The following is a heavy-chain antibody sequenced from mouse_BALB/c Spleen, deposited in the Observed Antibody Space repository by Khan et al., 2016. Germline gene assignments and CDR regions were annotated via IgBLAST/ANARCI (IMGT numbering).Heavy chain of an antibody. D-gene: IGHD4-1*01. CDR2: INTYTGEP. J-gene: IGHJ1*01. CDR3: ARKYWDEYWYFDV. V-gene: IGHV9-3-1*01. CDR1: GYTFTNYG. Sequence: QIQLVQSGPELKKPGETVKISCKASGYTFTNYGMKWVKQAPGKGLKWMGWINTYTGEPTYADDFKGRFAFSLETSASTAYLQINNLKNEDTATYFSARKYWDEYWYFDVWGAGTTVTVSS.